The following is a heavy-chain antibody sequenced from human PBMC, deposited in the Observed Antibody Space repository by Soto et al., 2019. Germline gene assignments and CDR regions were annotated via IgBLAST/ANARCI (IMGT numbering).Heavy chain of an antibody. D-gene: IGHD3-22*01. V-gene: IGHV1-69*13. CDR3: ARGDPSYYDSSGYYTFDY. CDR2: IIPIFGTA. Sequence: SVKVSCKASGGTFSSYAISWVRQAPGQGLEWMGGIIPIFGTANYAQKFQGRVTITADESTSTAYMELSSLRSEDTAVYYCARGDPSYYDSSGYYTFDYWGQGTLVTVSS. CDR1: GGTFSSYA. J-gene: IGHJ4*02.